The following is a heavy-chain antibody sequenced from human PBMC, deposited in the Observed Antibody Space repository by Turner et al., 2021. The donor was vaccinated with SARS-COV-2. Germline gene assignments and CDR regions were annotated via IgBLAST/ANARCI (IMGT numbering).Heavy chain of an antibody. V-gene: IGHV1-69*02. J-gene: IGHJ4*02. CDR1: GGPLSSYT. CDR3: ASRWFGELPFDY. D-gene: IGHD3-10*01. Sequence: QVQLGQSGAEVKKPGSSVKLSCKASGGPLSSYTISWVGQAPGQGLEWMGRIIPYLSITNNGQKFQAGVTITADKSTSTAYMDLNSLSSEDTAVYYCASRWFGELPFDYWGQGTLVTVSS. CDR2: IIPYLSIT.